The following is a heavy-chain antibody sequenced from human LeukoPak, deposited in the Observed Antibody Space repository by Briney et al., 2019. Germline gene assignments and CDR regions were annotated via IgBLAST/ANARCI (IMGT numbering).Heavy chain of an antibody. CDR3: ARGLEYSSSSNSTDTKVGKNDY. J-gene: IGHJ4*02. CDR2: INPSGGST. V-gene: IGHV1-46*01. D-gene: IGHD6-6*01. CDR1: GYTFSGYF. Sequence: GASVKVSCRASGYTFSGYFMHWVRQAPGQGLEWMGIINPSGGSTSYAQKFQGRVTMTRDTSTSTVYMELSSLRSEDTAVYYCARGLEYSSSSNSTDTKVGKNDYWGQGTLVTVSS.